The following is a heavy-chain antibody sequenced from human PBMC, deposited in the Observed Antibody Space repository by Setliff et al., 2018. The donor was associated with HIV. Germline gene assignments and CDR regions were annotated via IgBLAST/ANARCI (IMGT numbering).Heavy chain of an antibody. CDR2: IYYSGST. J-gene: IGHJ4*02. CDR3: ARYSPRGYTLTGPY. CDR1: GGSISSSSYY. D-gene: IGHD6-25*01. Sequence: SETLSLTCTVSGGSISSSSYYWGWIRQPPGKGLEWIGNIYYSGSTYYNPSLKSRVTISVDTSKNQFSLKLTSVTAADTAVYYCARYSPRGYTLTGPYWGQGTLVTVSS. V-gene: IGHV4-39*07.